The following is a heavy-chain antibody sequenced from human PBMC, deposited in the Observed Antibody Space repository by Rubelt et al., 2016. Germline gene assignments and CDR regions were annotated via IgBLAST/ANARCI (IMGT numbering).Heavy chain of an antibody. CDR2: VSSSSGII. Sequence: GKGLEWISYVSSSSGIIHYAASVKGRFTISRDNAKNSLYLQMNSLRADDTAVYYCARGYSSDSLTLDYWGQGTLLTVSS. CDR3: ARGYSSDSLTLDY. D-gene: IGHD6-19*01. V-gene: IGHV3-48*04. J-gene: IGHJ4*02.